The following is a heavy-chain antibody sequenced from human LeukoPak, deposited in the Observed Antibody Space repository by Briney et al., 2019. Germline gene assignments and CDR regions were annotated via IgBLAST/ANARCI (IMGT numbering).Heavy chain of an antibody. J-gene: IGHJ4*02. CDR3: ARDAYCSSTSCRRYFDY. Sequence: GGSLRLSCAASGFTFSSYGMPWVRQAPGKGLEWVAVIWYDGSNKYYADSVKGRFTISRDNSKNTLYLQMNSLRAEDTAVYYCARDAYCSSTSCRRYFDYWGQGTLVTVSS. V-gene: IGHV3-33*01. CDR2: IWYDGSNK. D-gene: IGHD2-2*01. CDR1: GFTFSSYG.